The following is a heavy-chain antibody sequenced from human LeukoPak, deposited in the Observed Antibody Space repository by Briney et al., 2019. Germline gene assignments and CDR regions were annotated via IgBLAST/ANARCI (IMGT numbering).Heavy chain of an antibody. Sequence: GESLKISCKGSGYSFTSYWIGWVRQMPGKGLEWMGIIYPGDSDTRYNPSFQGQVTISADKSISTAYLQWSSLKASDTAMYYCARLGSAPISSSSLDYWGQGTLVTVSS. J-gene: IGHJ4*02. CDR3: ARLGSAPISSSSLDY. D-gene: IGHD6-6*01. CDR1: GYSFTSYW. V-gene: IGHV5-51*01. CDR2: IYPGDSDT.